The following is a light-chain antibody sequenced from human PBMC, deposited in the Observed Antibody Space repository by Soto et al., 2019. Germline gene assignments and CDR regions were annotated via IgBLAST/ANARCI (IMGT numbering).Light chain of an antibody. CDR2: LAS. CDR3: HQRQSWPRT. Sequence: EIVLTQSPDTLSSFPGDRVTLSGRARQAVNTRLAWYQHKPGQAPRLLIYLASNRAAGVPARFSGSGSGTDFTLTISDVEPEDFAVYYCHQRQSWPRTFGQGTKVDIK. CDR1: QAVNTR. V-gene: IGKV3-11*01. J-gene: IGKJ1*01.